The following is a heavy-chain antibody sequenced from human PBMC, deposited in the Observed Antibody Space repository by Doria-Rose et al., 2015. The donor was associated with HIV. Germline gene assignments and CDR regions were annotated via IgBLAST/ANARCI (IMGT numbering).Heavy chain of an antibody. CDR2: SFSDDER. D-gene: IGHD6-13*01. Sequence: QVQLVQSGPVLVKPTETLTLTCTVSGVSLSSPGMGVSWIRQPPGKALEWLANSFSDDERSYKTSLKSRLTISSGTSKSQVVLTMTDMDPVDTATYYCARIKSSRWYHKYYFDFWGQGTLVIVSA. V-gene: IGHV2-26*01. CDR3: ARIKSSRWYHKYYFDF. J-gene: IGHJ4*02. CDR1: GVSLSSPGMG.